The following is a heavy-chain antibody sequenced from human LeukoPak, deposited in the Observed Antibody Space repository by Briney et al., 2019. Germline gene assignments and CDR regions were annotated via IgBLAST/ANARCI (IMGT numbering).Heavy chain of an antibody. D-gene: IGHD2-2*01. V-gene: IGHV4-59*01. Sequence: SETLSLTCTVSGGSISSYYWSWIRQPPGKGLEWIGYIYYSGSTNYNPSLKSRVTISVDTSKNQFSLKLSSVTAADTAVYYCARGTLGYCSSTSCYVFDYWGQGTLVTVSS. CDR3: ARGTLGYCSSTSCYVFDY. J-gene: IGHJ4*02. CDR1: GGSISSYY. CDR2: IYYSGST.